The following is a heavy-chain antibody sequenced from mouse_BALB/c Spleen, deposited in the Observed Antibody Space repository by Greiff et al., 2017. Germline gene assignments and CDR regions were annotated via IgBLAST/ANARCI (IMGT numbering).Heavy chain of an antibody. V-gene: IGHV5-17*02. J-gene: IGHJ3*01. CDR3: ARSGVYYDYDVAY. CDR1: GFTFSSFG. Sequence: EVKVVESGGGLVQPGGSRKLSCAASGFTFSSFGMHWVRQAPEKGLEWVAYISSGSSTIYYADTVKGRFTISRDNPKNTLFLQMTSLRSEDTAMYYCARSGVYYDYDVAYWGQGTLVTVSA. D-gene: IGHD2-4*01. CDR2: ISSGSSTI.